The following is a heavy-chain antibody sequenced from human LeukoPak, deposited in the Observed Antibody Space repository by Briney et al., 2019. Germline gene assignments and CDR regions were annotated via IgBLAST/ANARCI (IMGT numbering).Heavy chain of an antibody. CDR3: ARVRDGYNDAFDI. V-gene: IGHV1-46*01. D-gene: IGHD5-24*01. CDR1: GHTFTNYY. CDR2: FNPSGGST. Sequence: ASVKVSCKASGHTFTNYYMHWVRQAPGQGLEWMGVFNPSGGSTSYAQKFQGRVTMTRDTSTSTVYMELSSLRSEDAAVYYCARVRDGYNDAFDIWGQGTMVTVSS. J-gene: IGHJ3*02.